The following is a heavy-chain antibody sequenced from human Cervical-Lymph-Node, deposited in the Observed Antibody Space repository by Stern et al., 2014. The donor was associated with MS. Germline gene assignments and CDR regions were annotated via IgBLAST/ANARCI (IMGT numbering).Heavy chain of an antibody. V-gene: IGHV3-48*02. CDR2: IDHSGSLI. J-gene: IGHJ4*02. Sequence: EVQLVESGGGMVQPGGSLRLSCAASGFTFSDYSMNWVRQAPGKGLEWVSYIDHSGSLIFYADSVKGRFTISRDSAKNSLYLQMSSLRDEDTALYYCARDRDGGNAHGYWGQGTLVTVSS. D-gene: IGHD4-23*01. CDR3: ARDRDGGNAHGY. CDR1: GFTFSDYS.